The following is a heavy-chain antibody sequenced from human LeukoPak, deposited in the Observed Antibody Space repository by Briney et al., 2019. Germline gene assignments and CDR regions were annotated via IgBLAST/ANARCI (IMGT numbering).Heavy chain of an antibody. J-gene: IGHJ6*04. V-gene: IGHV3-20*04. CDR2: INWNGGST. CDR3: ARSSGKTRYYYGSGIPRELDV. D-gene: IGHD3-10*01. Sequence: GGSLRLSCAASGFTVSSNYMSWVRQAPGKGLEWVSGINWNGGSTGYADSVKGRFTISRDNAKNSLYLQMNSLRAEDTALYYCARSSGKTRYYYGSGIPRELDVWGKGTTVTVSS. CDR1: GFTVSSNY.